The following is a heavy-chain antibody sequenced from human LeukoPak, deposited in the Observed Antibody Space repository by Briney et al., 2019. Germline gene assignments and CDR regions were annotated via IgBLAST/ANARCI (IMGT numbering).Heavy chain of an antibody. CDR1: GGSFSGYY. CDR3: ARGHRGYAPYGSGSPLGY. D-gene: IGHD3-10*01. J-gene: IGHJ4*02. Sequence: SETLSLTCAVYGGSFSGYYWSWIRQPPGKGLEWIGEINHSGSTNYNPSLKSRVTISVDTSKNQFSLKLISVTAADTAVYYCARGHRGYAPYGSGSPLGYWGQGTLVTVSS. V-gene: IGHV4-34*01. CDR2: INHSGST.